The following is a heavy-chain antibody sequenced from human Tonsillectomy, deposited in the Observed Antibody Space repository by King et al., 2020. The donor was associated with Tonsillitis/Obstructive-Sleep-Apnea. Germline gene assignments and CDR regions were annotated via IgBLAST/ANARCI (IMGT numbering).Heavy chain of an antibody. CDR1: GDSISSYY. CDR2: ICYSGST. J-gene: IGHJ3*02. Sequence: QLQESGPGLVKPSETLSLTCTVSGDSISSYYWSWIRQPPGEGLEWIGYICYSGSTKYNPSLKSRVTISVDTSKNQFSLKLSSVTAADTAVYYCAREALDALDIWGQGTMLTVSS. V-gene: IGHV4-59*01. CDR3: AREALDALDI.